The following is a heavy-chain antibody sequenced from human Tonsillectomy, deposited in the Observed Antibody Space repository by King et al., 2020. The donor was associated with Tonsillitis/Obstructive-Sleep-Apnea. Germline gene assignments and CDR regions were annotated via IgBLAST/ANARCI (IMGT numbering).Heavy chain of an antibody. CDR2: INHIGST. CDR3: ARGLAVTIFGVVVYFDY. J-gene: IGHJ4*02. V-gene: IGHV4-34*01. CDR1: GGSFSGYY. Sequence: VQLQQWGAGLLKPSETLSLTCAVYGGSFSGYYWSWIRQPPGKGLEWSGEINHIGSTNYNPSLKSRVTISVDTSKNQFSLKLSSVTAADTAVYYCARGLAVTIFGVVVYFDYWGQGTLVTVSS. D-gene: IGHD3-3*01.